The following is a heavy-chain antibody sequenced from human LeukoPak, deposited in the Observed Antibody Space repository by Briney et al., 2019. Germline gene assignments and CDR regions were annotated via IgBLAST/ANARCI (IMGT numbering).Heavy chain of an antibody. CDR2: MNPNSGNT. CDR1: GYTFTSYD. CDR3: ARKFQYSSSWYSLYYYGMDV. V-gene: IGHV1-8*01. J-gene: IGHJ6*02. D-gene: IGHD6-13*01. Sequence: ASVKVSCKASGYTFTSYDINWVRQATGQGLEWMGWMNPNSGNTGYAQKFQGRVTMTRNTSISTAYMELSSLRSEDTAVYYCARKFQYSSSWYSLYYYGMDVWGQGTTVTVSS.